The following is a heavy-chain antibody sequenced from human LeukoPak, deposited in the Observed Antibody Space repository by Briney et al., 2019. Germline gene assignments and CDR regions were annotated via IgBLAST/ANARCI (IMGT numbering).Heavy chain of an antibody. CDR1: GFTFDDYA. D-gene: IGHD3-22*01. CDR3: AKADYYDSSGFPDY. CDR2: ISWNSGSI. J-gene: IGHJ4*02. Sequence: GRSLRLSCAASGFTFDDYAMHWVRQAPGKGLEWVSGISWNSGSIGYADSVKGRFTISRDNAKNSLYLQMNSLRAEDTALYYCAKADYYDSSGFPDYWGQGTLVTASS. V-gene: IGHV3-9*01.